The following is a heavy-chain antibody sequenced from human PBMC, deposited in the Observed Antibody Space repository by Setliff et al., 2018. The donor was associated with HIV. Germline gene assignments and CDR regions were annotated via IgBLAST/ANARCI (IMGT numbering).Heavy chain of an antibody. V-gene: IGHV3-73*01. CDR1: GFSNSA. Sequence: GSLRLSCAASGFSNSALHSVRQAPGKGLEWVGRIRSKANNYATEYGASVKGRFTISRDNTKNTLYLQMNSLRAEDTAVYYCARDTPNIGIDHWGQGILVTVS. CDR3: ARDTPNIGIDH. J-gene: IGHJ4*02. CDR2: IRSKANNYAT. D-gene: IGHD1-26*01.